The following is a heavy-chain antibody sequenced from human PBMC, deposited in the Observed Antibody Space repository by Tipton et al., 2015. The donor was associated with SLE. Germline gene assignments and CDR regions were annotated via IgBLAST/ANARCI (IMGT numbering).Heavy chain of an antibody. CDR2: ISGSGSGI. Sequence: SLRLSCAASGFTFSNYEMNWVRQAPGKGLEWVSYISGSGSGIYYADSVTGRFTISRDNAKNSLYLQMNSLRAEDTAIYYCASLLGYCSSTTCPGSWLDPWGQGTLVTVSA. J-gene: IGHJ5*02. CDR1: GFTFSNYE. V-gene: IGHV3-48*03. D-gene: IGHD2-2*01. CDR3: ASLLGYCSSTTCPGSWLDP.